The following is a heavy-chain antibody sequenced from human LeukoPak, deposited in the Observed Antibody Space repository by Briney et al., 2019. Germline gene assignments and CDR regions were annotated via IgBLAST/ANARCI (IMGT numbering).Heavy chain of an antibody. J-gene: IGHJ4*02. V-gene: IGHV3-30*04. Sequence: GGSLRLSCAASGFTFSSYAMHWVRQAPGKGLEWVAVISYDGSNKYYEDPVKGRFITTRDTTNKTQFQQMTSLGAEDTALYYWARATQSGIAVAAPRNYFDYWGQGTLVTVSS. CDR1: GFTFSSYA. D-gene: IGHD6-19*01. CDR3: ARATQSGIAVAAPRNYFDY. CDR2: ISYDGSNK.